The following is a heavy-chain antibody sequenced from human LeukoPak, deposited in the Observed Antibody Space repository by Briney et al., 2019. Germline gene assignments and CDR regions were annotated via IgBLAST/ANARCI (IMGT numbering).Heavy chain of an antibody. D-gene: IGHD6-19*01. Sequence: SETLXLTCAVYGGSFSGYYWSWIRQPPGKGLEWIGEINHSGSTNYNPSLKSRVTISVDTSKNQFSLKLSSVTAADTAVYYCARERWLVRVTFDYWGQGTLVTVSS. CDR1: GGSFSGYY. V-gene: IGHV4-34*01. J-gene: IGHJ4*02. CDR2: INHSGST. CDR3: ARERWLVRVTFDY.